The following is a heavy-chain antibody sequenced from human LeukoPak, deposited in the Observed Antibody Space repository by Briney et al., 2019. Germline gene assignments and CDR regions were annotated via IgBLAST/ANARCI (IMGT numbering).Heavy chain of an antibody. J-gene: IGHJ4*02. CDR2: IYYSGGT. Sequence: SETLSLTCTVSGGSISSTSYYWGWIRQPPGKGLECIGTIYYSGGTYYNPSLKSRVTISVDRSKNQSSLKLSSVTAADTAVYYCARVVAAAGTGYFDYWGQGTLVTVSS. CDR1: GGSISSTSYY. CDR3: ARVVAAAGTGYFDY. V-gene: IGHV4-39*07. D-gene: IGHD6-13*01.